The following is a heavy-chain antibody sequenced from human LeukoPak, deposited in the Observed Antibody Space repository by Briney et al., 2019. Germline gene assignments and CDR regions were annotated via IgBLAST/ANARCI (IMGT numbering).Heavy chain of an antibody. J-gene: IGHJ4*02. CDR2: IKQDGSEK. Sequence: PGGSLRLSCAASGFTFSSYWMSWVRQAPGKGLEWVANIKQDGSEKYYVDSVKSRFTISRDNAKNSLYLQMNSLRAEDTAVYYCARGCDYDYVWGSYRYTDFDYWGQGTLVTVSS. D-gene: IGHD3-16*02. CDR1: GFTFSSYW. V-gene: IGHV3-7*04. CDR3: ARGCDYDYVWGSYRYTDFDY.